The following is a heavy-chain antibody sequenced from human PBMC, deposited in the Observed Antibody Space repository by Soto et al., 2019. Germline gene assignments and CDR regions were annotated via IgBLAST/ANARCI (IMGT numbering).Heavy chain of an antibody. Sequence: QVQLVQSGAEVKKPGASVKVSCKASGYTFTSYGISWVRQAPRQGLEWMGWISAYNGNTNYAQKLQGRVTMTTDTSTSTAYMELRSLRSDDTAVYYCARLGIQLWSEEGVWFDPWGQGTLVTVSS. D-gene: IGHD5-18*01. CDR1: GYTFTSYG. V-gene: IGHV1-18*01. CDR3: ARLGIQLWSEEGVWFDP. J-gene: IGHJ5*02. CDR2: ISAYNGNT.